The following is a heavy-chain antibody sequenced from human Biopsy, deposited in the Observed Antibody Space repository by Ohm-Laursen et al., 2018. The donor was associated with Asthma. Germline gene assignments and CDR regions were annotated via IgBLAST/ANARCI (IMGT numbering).Heavy chain of an antibody. CDR3: ATDRFAGYSTSWYRGFWFDP. Sequence: SLRLSCAASGFTFSNSGMHWVRQAPGKGLEWVAVIWFDGSNKYYVDSVRGRFTISRDNSKNTLYLQMNSLRAEDTAVYYCATDRFAGYSTSWYRGFWFDPWGQGTLVTVSS. CDR2: IWFDGSNK. D-gene: IGHD6-13*01. CDR1: GFTFSNSG. J-gene: IGHJ5*02. V-gene: IGHV3-33*01.